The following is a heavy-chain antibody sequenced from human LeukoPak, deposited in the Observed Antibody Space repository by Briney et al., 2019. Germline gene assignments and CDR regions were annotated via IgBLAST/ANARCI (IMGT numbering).Heavy chain of an antibody. CDR3: ARDSVLLWFGEPLGWFDP. D-gene: IGHD3-10*01. V-gene: IGHV4-34*01. J-gene: IGHJ5*02. Sequence: SETLSLTCAVYGGSFSGYYWSWIRQPPGKGLEWIGEINHSGSTNYNPSLKSRVTMSVDTSKNQFSLKLSSVTAADTAVYYCARDSVLLWFGEPLGWFDPWGQGTLVTVSS. CDR2: INHSGST. CDR1: GGSFSGYY.